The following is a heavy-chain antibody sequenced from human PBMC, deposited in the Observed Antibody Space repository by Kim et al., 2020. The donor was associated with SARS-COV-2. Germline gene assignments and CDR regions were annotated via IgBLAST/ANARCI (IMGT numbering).Heavy chain of an antibody. Sequence: GGSLRLSCAASGFTFSSYGMHWVRQAPGKGLEWVAVISCDGSTKYYADSVKGRFTISRDNTKNPQYLLMNSVRAEDTAVYYCTGDHGDCYYYYGMDVWGQGTTVTVSS. J-gene: IGHJ6*02. CDR2: ISCDGSTK. CDR1: GFTFSSYG. V-gene: IGHV3-33*05. CDR3: TGDHGDCYYYYGMDV. D-gene: IGHD2-21*02.